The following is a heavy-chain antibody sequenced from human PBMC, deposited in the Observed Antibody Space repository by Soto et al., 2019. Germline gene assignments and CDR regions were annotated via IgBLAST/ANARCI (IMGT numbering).Heavy chain of an antibody. CDR1: GYTFTGYY. CDR2: INPNSGGT. CDR3: ARVVTPGYCSSTSCYQFSSAFDI. Sequence: VKVSCKASGYTFTGYYMHWVRQAPGQGLEWMGWINPNSGGTNYAQKFQGWVTMTRDTSISTAYMELSRLRSDDTAVYYCARVVTPGYCSSTSCYQFSSAFDIWGQGTMVTVSS. J-gene: IGHJ3*02. V-gene: IGHV1-2*04. D-gene: IGHD2-2*01.